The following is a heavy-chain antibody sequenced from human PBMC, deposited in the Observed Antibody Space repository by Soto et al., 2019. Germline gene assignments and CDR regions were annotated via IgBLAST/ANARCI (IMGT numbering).Heavy chain of an antibody. CDR1: GYSFTSYW. J-gene: IGHJ6*02. CDR3: ARTSAAGKYYYGMDV. D-gene: IGHD6-13*01. CDR2: IYPGDSDT. Sequence: GESLKISCKGSGYSFTSYWIGWVRQMPGKGLEWMGIIYPGDSDTRYSPSFQGQVTISADKSISTAYLQWSSLKASDTAMYYCARTSAAGKYYYGMDVPGPGTTVTVSS. V-gene: IGHV5-51*01.